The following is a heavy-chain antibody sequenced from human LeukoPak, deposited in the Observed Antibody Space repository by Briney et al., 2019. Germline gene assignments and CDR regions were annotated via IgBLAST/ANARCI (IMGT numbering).Heavy chain of an antibody. CDR2: ISGSGGST. CDR1: GFTFSSYA. CDR3: AEQSGDYGDPNYYYYMDV. Sequence: GGSLRLSCAASGFTFSSYAMSWVRQAPGKGLEWVSAISGSGGSTYYADSVKGRSTISRDNSKNTLYLQMNSLRAEDTAVYYCAEQSGDYGDPNYYYYMDVWGKGTTVTVSS. J-gene: IGHJ6*03. V-gene: IGHV3-23*01. D-gene: IGHD4-17*01.